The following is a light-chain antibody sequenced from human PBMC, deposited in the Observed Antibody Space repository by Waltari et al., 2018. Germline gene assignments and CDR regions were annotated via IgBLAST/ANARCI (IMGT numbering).Light chain of an antibody. Sequence: QSALTQPRSVSGSPGQSVTISCTGTSRHVGGYHHVSWYQQHPGKAPKLMIYDVSKRPSGVPDRFSGSKSGNTASLTISGLQAEDEADYYCCSYAGSYTWVFGGGTKLTVL. CDR3: CSYAGSYTWV. J-gene: IGLJ3*02. V-gene: IGLV2-11*01. CDR1: SRHVGGYHH. CDR2: DVS.